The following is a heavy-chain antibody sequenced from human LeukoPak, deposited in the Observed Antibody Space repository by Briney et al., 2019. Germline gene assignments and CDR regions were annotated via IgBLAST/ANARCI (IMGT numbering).Heavy chain of an antibody. CDR3: ARGGNTGYNYNAFDL. J-gene: IGHJ3*01. CDR1: GFTFSSFE. D-gene: IGHD3-22*01. V-gene: IGHV3-48*03. Sequence: KPGGSLRLSCAASGFTFSSFEMNWVRLAPGKGLEWVSFISSSAGIIYYADSVKGRFTISRDNAKNSLNLQMNSLRAEDTAVYYCARGGNTGYNYNAFDLWGQGTMVIVSA. CDR2: ISSSAGII.